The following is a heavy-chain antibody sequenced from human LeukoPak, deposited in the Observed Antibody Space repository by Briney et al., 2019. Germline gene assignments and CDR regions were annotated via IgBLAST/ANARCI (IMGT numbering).Heavy chain of an antibody. J-gene: IGHJ1*01. CDR3: ARSNYYDSSGHLTQYFQH. CDR2: ISSSGSTI. CDR1: GFTFSSYE. D-gene: IGHD3-22*01. Sequence: GGSLRLSCAASGFTFSSYEMNWVRPAPGKGLEWVSYISSSGSTIYYADSVKGRFTISRDNAKNSLYLQMNSLRAEDTAVYYCARSNYYDSSGHLTQYFQHWGQGTLVTVSS. V-gene: IGHV3-48*03.